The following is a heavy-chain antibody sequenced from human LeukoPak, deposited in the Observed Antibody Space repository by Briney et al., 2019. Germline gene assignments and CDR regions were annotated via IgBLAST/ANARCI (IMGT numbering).Heavy chain of an antibody. CDR1: GYNFNDFD. J-gene: IGHJ4*02. CDR2: INPNSGGT. Sequence: ASVKVSCKTSGYNFNDFDINWVRQAPGQGLEWMGWINPNSGGTNYAQKFQGRVTMTRDTSISTAYMELSRLRSDDTAVYYCASSIAVAGAFDYWGQGTLVTVSS. CDR3: ASSIAVAGAFDY. V-gene: IGHV1-2*02. D-gene: IGHD6-19*01.